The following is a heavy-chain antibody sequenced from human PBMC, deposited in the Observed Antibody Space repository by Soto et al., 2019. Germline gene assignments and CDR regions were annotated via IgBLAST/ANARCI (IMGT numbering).Heavy chain of an antibody. J-gene: IGHJ4*02. V-gene: IGHV3-23*01. CDR1: GFTFSSYA. CDR3: AKDVVLLLAAGGQYFDY. Sequence: HPGGSLRLSCAASGFTFSSYALSWVRQAPGKGLEWVAAISGSGGSTYYADSVKGRFSISRDNSKSTLYVQMNSLRADDTAVYYCAKDVVLLLAAGGQYFDYCGQGVLVTVYS. CDR2: ISGSGGST. D-gene: IGHD6-13*01.